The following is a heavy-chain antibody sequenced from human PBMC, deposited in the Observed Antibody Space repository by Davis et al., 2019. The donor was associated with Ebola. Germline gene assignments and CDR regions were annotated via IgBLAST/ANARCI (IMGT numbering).Heavy chain of an antibody. Sequence: MPGGSLRLSCNVSGGSISDYYWSWIRQPPGKGLEWIGYIYYSGSTNYNPSLKSRVTISVDTSKNQFSLKLSSVTAADTAVYYCASSPLRSIFGVVTSRGAFDIWGQGTMVTVSS. CDR1: GGSISDYY. V-gene: IGHV4-59*12. J-gene: IGHJ3*02. D-gene: IGHD3-3*01. CDR3: ASSPLRSIFGVVTSRGAFDI. CDR2: IYYSGST.